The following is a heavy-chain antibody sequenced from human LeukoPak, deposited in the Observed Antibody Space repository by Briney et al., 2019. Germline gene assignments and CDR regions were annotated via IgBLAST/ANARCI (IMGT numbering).Heavy chain of an antibody. D-gene: IGHD5-18*01. V-gene: IGHV3-23*01. CDR3: AKENRGLWLGTFEI. CDR2: ISGSGGST. CDR1: GFTFSSYA. Sequence: GGSLRLSCAASGFTFSSYAMSWVRQAPGKGLQWVSGISGSGGSTYYADSVKGRFTISRDNTKNTLYLQMNSLRAEDTAVYYCAKENRGLWLGTFEIWGQGTMVTASS. J-gene: IGHJ3*02.